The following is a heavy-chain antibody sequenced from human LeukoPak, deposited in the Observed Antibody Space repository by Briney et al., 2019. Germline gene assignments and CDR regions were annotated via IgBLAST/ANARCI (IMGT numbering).Heavy chain of an antibody. V-gene: IGHV5-51*01. CDR2: IYPGDSDT. Sequence: GESLQISCKGSGSSFTSYWIGWVRQMPGKGLEWMGIIYPGDSDTRYSPSFQGQVTISADKSISTAYLQWSSLKASDTAMYYCARQANYYDSSGYLSDGMDVWGQGTTVTVSS. D-gene: IGHD3-22*01. CDR3: ARQANYYDSSGYLSDGMDV. CDR1: GSSFTSYW. J-gene: IGHJ6*02.